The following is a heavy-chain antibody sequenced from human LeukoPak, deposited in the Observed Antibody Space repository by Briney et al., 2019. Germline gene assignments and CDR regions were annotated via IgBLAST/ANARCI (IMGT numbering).Heavy chain of an antibody. CDR3: ARHLVGAGYFDY. J-gene: IGHJ4*02. D-gene: IGHD2-15*01. V-gene: IGHV4-39*01. Sequence: PSETLSLTCTVSGGSISSSSYYWVWIRQPPGKGVEWIGSIYYSGSTYYNPSLKSRVTISVDTSKNQFSLKLSSVTAADTAVYYCARHLVGAGYFDYWGQGTLVTVSS. CDR2: IYYSGST. CDR1: GGSISSSSYY.